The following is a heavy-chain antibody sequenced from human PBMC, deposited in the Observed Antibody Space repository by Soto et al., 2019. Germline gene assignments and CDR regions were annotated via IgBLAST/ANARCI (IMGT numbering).Heavy chain of an antibody. CDR3: AKDLPLYGGHLDY. CDR1: GFTFSGYG. J-gene: IGHJ4*02. CDR2: ISFDGNSE. Sequence: QVQLVESGGGVVQPGRSLRLSCAASGFTFSGYGMHWVRQAPGKGLGWVAIISFDGNSEYYTDSVKGRFTISRDNSKNTLSLQMNSLRPEDTGVDYCAKDLPLYGGHLDYWGQGTLVTVSS. V-gene: IGHV3-30*18. D-gene: IGHD4-17*01.